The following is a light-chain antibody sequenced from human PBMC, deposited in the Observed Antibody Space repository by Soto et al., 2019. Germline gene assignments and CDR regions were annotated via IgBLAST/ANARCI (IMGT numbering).Light chain of an antibody. J-gene: IGLJ7*01. CDR1: SSNIGAGYD. Sequence: QSVLTQPPSVSGAPGQRVTISCTGSSSNIGAGYDVHWYQQLPGRAPKLLIYGSSNRPSGVPDRFSGSESGTSASLAITGLQAEDEADYYCQSYDNNLSGGVFGGGTQLTVL. V-gene: IGLV1-40*01. CDR3: QSYDNNLSGGV. CDR2: GSS.